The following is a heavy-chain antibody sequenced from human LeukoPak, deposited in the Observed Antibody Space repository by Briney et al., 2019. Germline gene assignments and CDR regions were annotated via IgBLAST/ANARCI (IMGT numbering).Heavy chain of an antibody. D-gene: IGHD6-6*01. J-gene: IGHJ4*02. CDR2: INPSGGST. CDR3: AREGPSEYGSRVAARNDY. Sequence: ASVKVSCKSSGYPFSIYYMHWVRQAPGQGLEWMGIINPSGGSTSYAQKFQGRVTMTRDTSTSTVYMELSSLRSEDTAVYYCAREGPSEYGSRVAARNDYWGQGTLVTVSS. V-gene: IGHV1-46*03. CDR1: GYPFSIYY.